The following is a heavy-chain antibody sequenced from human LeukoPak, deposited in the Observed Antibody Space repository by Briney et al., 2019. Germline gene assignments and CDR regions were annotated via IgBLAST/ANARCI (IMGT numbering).Heavy chain of an antibody. CDR2: INPNSGGT. CDR1: GYTFTGYY. J-gene: IGHJ4*02. V-gene: IGHV1-2*02. Sequence: ASVKVSCKASGYTFTGYYIHWVRQAPGQGLERMGWINPNSGGTNYAQKFQGRVTMTRDTSISTAYMELSRLRSDDTAVYYCARGLGYYENFDYWGQGTLVTVSS. CDR3: ARGLGYYENFDY. D-gene: IGHD3-22*01.